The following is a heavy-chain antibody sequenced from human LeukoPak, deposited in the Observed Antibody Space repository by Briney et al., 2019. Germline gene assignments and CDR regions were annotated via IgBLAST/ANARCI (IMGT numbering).Heavy chain of an antibody. CDR1: GFTVSSNF. D-gene: IGHD3-22*01. J-gene: IGHJ4*02. CDR2: IYSDGSK. V-gene: IGHV3-53*01. Sequence: PGGSLRLSCAASGFTVSSNFMSWVRQAPGKGLEWVSVIYSDGSKFYADSVKGRFTISRDNSKNTLYLQMNSLRAEDTAVYFCARDSSGYLYFDNWGQGTLVTVSS. CDR3: ARDSSGYLYFDN.